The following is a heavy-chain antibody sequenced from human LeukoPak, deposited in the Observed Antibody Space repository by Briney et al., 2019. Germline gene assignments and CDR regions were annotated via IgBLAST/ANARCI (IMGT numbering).Heavy chain of an antibody. CDR2: ISSSSSYL. CDR3: AELGITMIGGV. CDR1: GFTFRDYY. Sequence: GGSLRLSRAASGFTFRDYYMTWIRQAPGKGLEWVSSISSSSSYLFYADSVKGRFTLSRDNAKNSLYLQMNSLRAEDTAVYYCAELGITMIGGVWGKGTTVTISS. V-gene: IGHV3-11*06. J-gene: IGHJ6*04. D-gene: IGHD3-10*02.